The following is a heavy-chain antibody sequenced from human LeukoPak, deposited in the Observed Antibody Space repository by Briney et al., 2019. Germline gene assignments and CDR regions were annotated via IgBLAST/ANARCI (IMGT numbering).Heavy chain of an antibody. J-gene: IGHJ6*03. CDR1: GGTFSSYA. CDR2: IIPIFGTA. Sequence: SVKVSCKASGGTFSSYAISWVRQAPGQGLEWMGGIIPIFGTANYAQKFQGRVTITADKSTSTAYMELSSLRSEDTAVYYCASISRSEYYYMDVWGKGTTVTVSS. V-gene: IGHV1-69*06. CDR3: ASISRSEYYYMDV. D-gene: IGHD3-16*02.